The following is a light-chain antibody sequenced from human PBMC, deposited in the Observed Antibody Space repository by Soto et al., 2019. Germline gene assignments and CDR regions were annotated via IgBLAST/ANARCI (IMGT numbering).Light chain of an antibody. J-gene: IGKJ3*01. CDR2: KVS. Sequence: DVVMPQSPLSLPVTLGQPASISCRSSQSLVHSDGNTYLSWFQQRPGQSPRRVIYKVSKRDSGVPDRISGSGSGTDFTLKISRVEAEDVGVYYCVQGSQWPLLFGPGTKVDIK. CDR3: VQGSQWPLL. V-gene: IGKV2-30*02. CDR1: QSLVHSDGNTY.